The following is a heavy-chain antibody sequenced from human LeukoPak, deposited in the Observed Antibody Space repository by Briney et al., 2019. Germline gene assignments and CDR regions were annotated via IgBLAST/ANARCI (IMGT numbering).Heavy chain of an antibody. V-gene: IGHV4-39*07. CDR3: AKSGGYGLIDY. J-gene: IGHJ4*02. Sequence: PSETLSLTCTVSGGSISITSYYWGWVRQPPGKGLEWIGSMYSSGSTYYNPSLKSRVTISVDTSKNQFSLKLSSVTAADTAVYYCAKSGGYGLIDYWGQGTLVTVSS. CDR2: MYSSGST. CDR1: GGSISITSYY. D-gene: IGHD1-26*01.